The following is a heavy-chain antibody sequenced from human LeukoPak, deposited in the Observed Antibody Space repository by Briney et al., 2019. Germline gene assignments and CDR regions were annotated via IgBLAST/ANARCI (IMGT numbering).Heavy chain of an antibody. CDR1: GFAFSRYS. Sequence: GSLRLSCAASGFAFSRYSMNWVRQAPGKGLEWVSAICSNDDNTYYANSVKGRFTISRDNSKNTLSLQLNSLRAEDTAVYYCAKGTSSSCYSAPNYWGQGTLVTVSS. CDR3: AKGTSSSCYSAPNY. J-gene: IGHJ4*02. D-gene: IGHD2-15*01. CDR2: ICSNDDNT. V-gene: IGHV3-23*01.